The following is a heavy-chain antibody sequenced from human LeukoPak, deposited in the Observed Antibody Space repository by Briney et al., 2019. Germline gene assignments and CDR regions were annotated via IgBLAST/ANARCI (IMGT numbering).Heavy chain of an antibody. D-gene: IGHD2-2*01. V-gene: IGHV4-34*01. CDR1: GGSFSGYY. J-gene: IGHJ6*04. Sequence: PSETLSLTCAVYGGSFSGYYWSWIRQPPGKGREWIGEINLSGSTNYNPSLKSRVTISVDTSKNQFSLKLSSVTAADTAVYYCARRPLGYCSSTSCYWKIYYYGMDVWGKGTTVTVSS. CDR3: ARRPLGYCSSTSCYWKIYYYGMDV. CDR2: INLSGST.